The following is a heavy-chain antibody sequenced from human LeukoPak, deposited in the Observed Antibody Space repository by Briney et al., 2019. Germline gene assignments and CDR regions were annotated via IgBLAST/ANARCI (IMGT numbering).Heavy chain of an antibody. J-gene: IGHJ4*02. CDR3: ARSAAVAGTYPPVDY. CDR1: GGTFSSYA. CDR2: IIPIFGTA. Sequence: GSSVKVSCKASGGTFSSYAISWVRQAPGQGLEWMGGIIPIFGTANYAQKLQGRVTMTTDTSTSTAYMELRSLRSDDTAVYYCARSAAVAGTYPPVDYWGQGTLVTVSS. V-gene: IGHV1-69*05. D-gene: IGHD6-19*01.